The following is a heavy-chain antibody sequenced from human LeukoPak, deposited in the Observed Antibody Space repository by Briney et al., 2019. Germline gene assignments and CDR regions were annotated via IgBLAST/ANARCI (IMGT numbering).Heavy chain of an antibody. V-gene: IGHV3-7*01. CDR2: IKQDGSEK. CDR3: ARETVGGFLDAFDI. Sequence: QSGGSLRLSCAASGFSFTTYWMSWVRQAPGKGLEWVANIKQDGSEKYYVDSVKGRFTISRDNAKNSLYLQMDSLRAEDTAVYYCARETVGGFLDAFDIWGQGTMVTVSS. CDR1: GFSFTTYW. J-gene: IGHJ3*02. D-gene: IGHD3-10*01.